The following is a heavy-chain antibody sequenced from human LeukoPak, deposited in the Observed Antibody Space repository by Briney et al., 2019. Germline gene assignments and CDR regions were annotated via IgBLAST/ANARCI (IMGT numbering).Heavy chain of an antibody. Sequence: SETLSLTCTVSGGSISSYYWSWIRQPPGKGLEWIGYIYYSGSTNYNPSLKSRVAISVDTSKNQFSLKLSSVTAADTAVYYCARGPRSSSWYAAFDIWGQGTMVTVSS. CDR2: IYYSGST. CDR3: ARGPRSSSWYAAFDI. CDR1: GGSISSYY. J-gene: IGHJ3*02. V-gene: IGHV4-59*01. D-gene: IGHD6-13*01.